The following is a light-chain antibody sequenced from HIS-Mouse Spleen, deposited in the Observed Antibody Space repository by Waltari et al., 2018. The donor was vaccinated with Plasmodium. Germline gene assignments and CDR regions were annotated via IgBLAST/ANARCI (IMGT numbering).Light chain of an antibody. CDR2: GAS. J-gene: IGKJ1*01. Sequence: EIVLTQSPGTLSLSPGERATLSCRASQRVSSSYLAWYQQKPGQAPSLRIYGASSRATGIPDRFSGSGSGTDFTLTISRLEPEDFAVYYCQQYGSSGTFGQGTKVEIK. CDR1: QRVSSSY. CDR3: QQYGSSGT. V-gene: IGKV3-20*01.